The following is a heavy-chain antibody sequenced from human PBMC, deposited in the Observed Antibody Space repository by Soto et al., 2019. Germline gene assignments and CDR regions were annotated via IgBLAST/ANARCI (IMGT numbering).Heavy chain of an antibody. CDR1: GFTFSSYS. J-gene: IGHJ4*02. CDR3: ARDKSITMVRGVIIDY. Sequence: GGSLRLSCAASGFTFSSYSMNWVRQAPGKGLEWVSSISSSSSYIYYADSVKGRFTIYRDNAKNSLYLQMNSLRAEDTAVYYCARDKSITMVRGVIIDYWGQGTLVTVSS. D-gene: IGHD3-10*01. V-gene: IGHV3-21*01. CDR2: ISSSSSYI.